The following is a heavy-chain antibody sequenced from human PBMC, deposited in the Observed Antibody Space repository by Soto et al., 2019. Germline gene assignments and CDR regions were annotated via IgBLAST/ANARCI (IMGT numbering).Heavy chain of an antibody. V-gene: IGHV3-30*18. CDR1: GFTFRDYG. D-gene: IGHD3-16*01. CDR2: ISYDGIKK. CDR3: TKEQGGFDS. Sequence: QVQLVESGGGVVQPGRSLRLSCAASGFTFRDYGMHWVRQAPGKGLEWVALISYDGIKKYYADSVKGRFTLSRDNSKNTLYLQMNSLRVEDTAVYYCTKEQGGFDSWGQGTLVTVSS. J-gene: IGHJ4*02.